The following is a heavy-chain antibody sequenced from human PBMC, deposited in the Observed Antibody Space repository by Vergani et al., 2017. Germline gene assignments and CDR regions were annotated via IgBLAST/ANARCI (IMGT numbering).Heavy chain of an antibody. J-gene: IGHJ4*02. V-gene: IGHV3-30*03. CDR1: GFTFSSYG. CDR3: AREWSRGGSRFDY. D-gene: IGHD3-10*01. CDR2: ISYDGSNK. Sequence: QVQLVESGGGVVQPGRSLRLSCAASGFTFSSYGMHWVRQAPGKGLEWVAVISYDGSNKYYADSVKGRFTISRDNSKNTLYLQMNSLRAEDTAVYYCAREWSRGGSRFDYWGQGTLVTVSS.